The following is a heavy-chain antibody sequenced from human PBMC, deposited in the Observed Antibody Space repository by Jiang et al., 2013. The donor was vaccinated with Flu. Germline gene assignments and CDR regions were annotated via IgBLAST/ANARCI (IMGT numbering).Heavy chain of an antibody. D-gene: IGHD2-15*01. CDR3: ARLGTRYCSGGTCYSNHAFDI. Sequence: LLKPSETLSLTCTVSGGSISSYYWSWIRQPPEKGLEWIGYIFYSGNTNYNPSLKSRVTISVDTSKKQFSLKLSSVTAADTAVYYCARLGTRYCSGGTCYSNHAFDIWGQGTMVTVSS. CDR2: IFYSGNT. V-gene: IGHV4-59*08. CDR1: GGSISSYY. J-gene: IGHJ3*02.